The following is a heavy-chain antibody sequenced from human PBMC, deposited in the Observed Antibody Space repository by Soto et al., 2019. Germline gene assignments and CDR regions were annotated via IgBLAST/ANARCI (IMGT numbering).Heavy chain of an antibody. D-gene: IGHD2-2*01. Sequence: SETLSLTCAVYGGSFSGYYWTWIRQPPGTGLEWIGYIYHSGSTYYNPSLKSRVTISVDRSKNQFSLKLSSVTAADTTVYYCARVPDRWGQGTLVTVS. J-gene: IGHJ5*02. V-gene: IGHV4-34*01. CDR3: ARVPDR. CDR2: IYHSGST. CDR1: GGSFSGYY.